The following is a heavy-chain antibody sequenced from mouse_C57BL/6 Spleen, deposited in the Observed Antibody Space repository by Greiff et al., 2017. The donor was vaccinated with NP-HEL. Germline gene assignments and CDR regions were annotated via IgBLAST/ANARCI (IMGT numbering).Heavy chain of an antibody. CDR3: TREGTVYYAMDY. CDR2: IYPGNSDT. Sequence: VQLKQSGTVLARPGASVKMSCKTSGYTFTSYWMHWVKQRPGQGLEWIGAIYPGNSDTSYNQKFKGKAKLTAVTSASTAYMELSSLTNEDSAVYYGTREGTVYYAMDYWGQGTSVTVSS. V-gene: IGHV1-5*01. D-gene: IGHD4-1*01. CDR1: GYTFTSYW. J-gene: IGHJ4*01.